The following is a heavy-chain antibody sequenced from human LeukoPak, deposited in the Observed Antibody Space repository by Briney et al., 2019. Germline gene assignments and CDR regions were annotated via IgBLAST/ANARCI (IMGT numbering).Heavy chain of an antibody. J-gene: IGHJ4*02. V-gene: IGHV3-23*01. CDR1: GFTFSTFA. CDR3: ATYRQVLLPFES. CDR2: ILPSGGEI. Sequence: GSLRLSCAASGFTFSTFAMIWVRQPPGKGLEWVSSILPSGGEIHYADSVRGRFTISRDNSKSTLSPQMNSLKVEDTAIYYCATYRQVLLPFESWGQGTLVTVSS. D-gene: IGHD5-18*01.